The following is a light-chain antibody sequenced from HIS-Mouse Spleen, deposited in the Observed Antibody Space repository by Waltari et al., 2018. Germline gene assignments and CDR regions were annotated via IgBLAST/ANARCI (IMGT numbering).Light chain of an antibody. CDR1: SPNFGSNY. J-gene: IGLJ3*02. V-gene: IGLV1-47*01. CDR3: AAWDDSLSGWV. CDR2: RNN. Sequence: QSVLTQPPSASGTPGQRVTIPWSGTSPNFGSNYVYLYQQLPGTAPKLLIYRNNQRPSGVPDRFSGSKSGTSASLAISGLRSEDEADYYCAAWDDSLSGWVFGGGTKLTVL.